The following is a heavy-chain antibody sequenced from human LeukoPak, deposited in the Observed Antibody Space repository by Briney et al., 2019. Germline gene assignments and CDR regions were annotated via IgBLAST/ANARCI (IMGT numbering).Heavy chain of an antibody. D-gene: IGHD4-17*01. J-gene: IGHJ4*02. CDR1: RSSMTGYY. CDR2: IYYSGST. V-gene: IGHV4-59*01. Sequence: SETLSLTCTVSRSSMTGYYWSWVRQPPGRGLECIGYIYYSGSTNYSPSLKSRVTMSVATSKNQFSLKLSSVTAADTAVYHCARVPYGEVVDYWGPGTLVTVSS. CDR3: ARVPYGEVVDY.